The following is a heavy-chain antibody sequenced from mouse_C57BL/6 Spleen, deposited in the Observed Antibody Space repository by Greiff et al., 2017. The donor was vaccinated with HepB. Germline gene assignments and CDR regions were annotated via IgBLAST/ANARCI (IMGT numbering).Heavy chain of an antibody. Sequence: EVQRVESGPGLVKPSQSLSLTCSVTGYSITSGYYWNWIRQFPGNKLEWMGYISYDGSNNYNPSLKNRISITRDTSKNQFFLKWNSVTTEDTATYYCARDPNYFDYWGQGTTLTVSS. V-gene: IGHV3-6*01. CDR1: GYSITSGYY. CDR2: ISYDGSN. J-gene: IGHJ2*01. CDR3: ARDPNYFDY.